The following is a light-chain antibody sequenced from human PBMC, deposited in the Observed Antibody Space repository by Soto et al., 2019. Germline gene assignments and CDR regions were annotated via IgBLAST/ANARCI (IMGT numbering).Light chain of an antibody. Sequence: QSVLTQSPSASASLGASVKLTCTRSSGHSSYAIAWHQQQPEKGPRYLMKLNSDGSHSKGDGIPDRFSGSSSGAERYLTISSLQSEDEADYYCQTWGTGLWVFGGGTQLTVL. J-gene: IGLJ3*02. CDR1: SGHSSYA. CDR3: QTWGTGLWV. CDR2: LNSDGSH. V-gene: IGLV4-69*01.